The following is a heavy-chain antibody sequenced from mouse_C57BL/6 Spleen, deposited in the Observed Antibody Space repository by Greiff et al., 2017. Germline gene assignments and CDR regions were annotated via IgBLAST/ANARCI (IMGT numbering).Heavy chain of an antibody. J-gene: IGHJ4*01. Sequence: VQLQQPGAELVMPGASVKLSCKASGYTFTSYWMHWVKQRPGQGLEWIGEIDPSDSYTNYNQKFKGKSTLTVDKSSSTAYMQLSSLTSEDSAVYYCARGTTPNAMDYWGQGTSVTVSS. CDR3: ARGTTPNAMDY. V-gene: IGHV1-69*01. CDR2: IDPSDSYT. CDR1: GYTFTSYW. D-gene: IGHD2-1*01.